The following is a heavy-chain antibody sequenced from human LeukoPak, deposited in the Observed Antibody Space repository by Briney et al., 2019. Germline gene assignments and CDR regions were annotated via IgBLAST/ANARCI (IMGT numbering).Heavy chain of an antibody. CDR2: ISWNSGNI. J-gene: IGHJ4*02. CDR3: AKDDSSSWYQPNFDY. D-gene: IGHD6-13*01. CDR1: GFTFSDYY. V-gene: IGHV3-9*01. Sequence: GRSLRLSCAASGFTFSDYYMSWIRQAPGKGLEWVSGISWNSGNIGYADSVKGRFTISRDNAKNSLYLQMNSLRAEDTALYYCAKDDSSSWYQPNFDYWGQGTLVTVSS.